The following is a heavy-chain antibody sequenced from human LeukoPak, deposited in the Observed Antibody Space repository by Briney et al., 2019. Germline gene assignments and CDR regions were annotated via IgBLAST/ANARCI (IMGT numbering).Heavy chain of an antibody. CDR2: IYYSGST. V-gene: IGHV4-59*08. Sequence: SETLSLTCTVSGGSISSYYWSWIRQPPGKGLEWIGYIYYSGSTNYNPSLKSRVTISVDTSKNQFSLKLSSVTAADTAVYYCARRRLYYDSSGYHLYYFDYWGQGTLVTVSS. J-gene: IGHJ4*02. CDR3: ARRRLYYDSSGYHLYYFDY. D-gene: IGHD3-22*01. CDR1: GGSISSYY.